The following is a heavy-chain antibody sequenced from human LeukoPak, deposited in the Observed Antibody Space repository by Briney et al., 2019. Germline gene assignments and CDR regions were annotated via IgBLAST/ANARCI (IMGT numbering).Heavy chain of an antibody. Sequence: PSETLPLTCTVSGGSISSSSYYWGWIRQPPGKGLEWIGSIYYSGSTYYNPSLKSRVTISVDTSKNQFSLKLSSVTAADTAVYYCARHEITMVRGVIPYYFDYWGQGTLVTVSS. J-gene: IGHJ4*02. CDR3: ARHEITMVRGVIPYYFDY. V-gene: IGHV4-39*01. CDR1: GGSISSSSYY. CDR2: IYYSGST. D-gene: IGHD3-10*01.